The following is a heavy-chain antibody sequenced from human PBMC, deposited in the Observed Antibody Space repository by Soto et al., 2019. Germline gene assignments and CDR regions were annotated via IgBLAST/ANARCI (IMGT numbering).Heavy chain of an antibody. V-gene: IGHV5-51*01. D-gene: IGHD5-18*01. CDR1: GYSFTSYW. Sequence: PGESLKISCKGSGYSFTSYWIGWVRQMPGKGLEWMGIIYPGDSDTRYSPSFQGQVTISADKSISTAYLQWSSLKASDTAMYYCGRLTHGWDTAMVKPLGYYYGMDVWGQGTMVAV. CDR2: IYPGDSDT. J-gene: IGHJ6*02. CDR3: GRLTHGWDTAMVKPLGYYYGMDV.